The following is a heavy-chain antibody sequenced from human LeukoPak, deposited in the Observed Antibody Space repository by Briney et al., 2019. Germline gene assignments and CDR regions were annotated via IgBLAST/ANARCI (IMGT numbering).Heavy chain of an antibody. Sequence: GSLRLSCAASGFTFSSYGMSWVRQAPGKGLEWVSAIGGGSTYYADSVKGRFTISRDNSKSTLYLQMNSLRAEDTAVYYCAKTPDTFGGVIDHYFDYWGQGTLVTVSS. V-gene: IGHV3-23*01. D-gene: IGHD3-16*02. CDR1: GFTFSSYG. CDR2: IGGGST. CDR3: AKTPDTFGGVIDHYFDY. J-gene: IGHJ4*02.